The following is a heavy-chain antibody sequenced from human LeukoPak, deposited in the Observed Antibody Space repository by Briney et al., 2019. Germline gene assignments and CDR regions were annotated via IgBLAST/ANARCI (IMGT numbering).Heavy chain of an antibody. CDR1: GGSLSSYY. D-gene: IGHD6-13*01. V-gene: IGHV4-4*07. CDR3: ARDIEMYSSPLNWFDP. CDR2: IYTSGST. Sequence: SETLSLTCTVSGGSLSSYYWSWIRQPAGKGLEWIGRIYTSGSTNYNPSLKSRVTMSVDTSKNQFSLKLRYVTAADTAVYYCARDIEMYSSPLNWFDPWGQGTLVTVSS. J-gene: IGHJ5*02.